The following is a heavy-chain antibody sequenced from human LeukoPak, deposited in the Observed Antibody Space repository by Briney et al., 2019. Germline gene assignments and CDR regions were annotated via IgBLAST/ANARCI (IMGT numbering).Heavy chain of an antibody. J-gene: IGHJ6*03. D-gene: IGHD4/OR15-4a*01. Sequence: GGSLRLSCAASGFTFSTYAMSWVRPAPGKGLEWLSTIGGGGRDTFYADSVKGRFTVSRDNSKNTLYLQMSSLRAEDTAVYFCAKNRGANYYNYYMDVWGKGTTVTVSS. V-gene: IGHV3-23*01. CDR3: AKNRGANYYNYYMDV. CDR2: IGGGGRDT. CDR1: GFTFSTYA.